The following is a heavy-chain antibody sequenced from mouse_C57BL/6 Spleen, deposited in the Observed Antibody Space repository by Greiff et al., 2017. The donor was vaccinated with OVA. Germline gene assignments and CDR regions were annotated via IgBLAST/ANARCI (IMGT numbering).Heavy chain of an antibody. CDR1: GYAFSSYW. CDR3: AGDSSGPFDY. J-gene: IGHJ2*01. CDR2: IYPGDGDT. Sequence: QVHVKQSGAELVKPGASVKISCKASGYAFSSYWMNWVKQRPGKGLEWIGQIYPGDGDTNYNGKFKGKATLTADKSSSTAYMQLSSLTSEDSAVYFCAGDSSGPFDYWGQGTTLTVSS. D-gene: IGHD3-2*02. V-gene: IGHV1-80*01.